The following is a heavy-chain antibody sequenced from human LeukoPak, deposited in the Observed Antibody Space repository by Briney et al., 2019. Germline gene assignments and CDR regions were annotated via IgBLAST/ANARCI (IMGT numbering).Heavy chain of an antibody. CDR2: INPSGGST. V-gene: IGHV1-46*01. J-gene: IGHJ6*02. CDR3: ALLESDTDYYYYYGMDV. Sequence: ASVKVSCKASGYTFTSYYMHWARQAPGQGLEWMGIINPSGGSTSYAQKFQGRVTMTRDTSTSTVYMELSSLRSEDTAVYYCALLESDTDYYYYYGMDVWGQGTTVTVSS. CDR1: GYTFTSYY. D-gene: IGHD2/OR15-2a*01.